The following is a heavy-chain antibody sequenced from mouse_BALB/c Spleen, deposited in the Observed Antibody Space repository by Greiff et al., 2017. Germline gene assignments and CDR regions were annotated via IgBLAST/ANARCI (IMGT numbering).Heavy chain of an antibody. J-gene: IGHJ3*01. V-gene: IGHV2-9*02. Sequence: QVQLKESGPGLVAPSQSLSITCTVSGFSLTSYGVHWVRQPPGKGLEWLGVIWAGGGTNNNSVPFSRLIISKANSKSQVFLKMNSLQTDDTAMYYCSRRKDGPAWFAYWGQGTLVTVSA. CDR3: SRRKDGPAWFAY. CDR2: IWAGGGT. CDR1: GFSLTSYG. D-gene: IGHD1-2*01.